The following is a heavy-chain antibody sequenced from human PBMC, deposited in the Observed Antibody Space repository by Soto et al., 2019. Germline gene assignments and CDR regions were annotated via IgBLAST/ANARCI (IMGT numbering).Heavy chain of an antibody. CDR3: AREYYGLLAVYYRDL. J-gene: IGHJ5*02. CDR1: GFTFGGYW. V-gene: IGHV3-74*01. Sequence: HPGGSLRLSCAASGFTFGGYWMHWVRQAPGKGLEWVSRSNRDGSDTNYADSVKGRFTVSRDNAKNTLFLQMNGLRAEDTAVYFCAREYYGLLAVYYRDLWGQGTLVTVSS. CDR2: SNRDGSDT. D-gene: IGHD3-9*01.